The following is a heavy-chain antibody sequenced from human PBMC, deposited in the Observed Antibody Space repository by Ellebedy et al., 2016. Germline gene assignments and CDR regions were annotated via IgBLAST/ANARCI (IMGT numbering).Heavy chain of an antibody. J-gene: IGHJ3*02. V-gene: IGHV4-34*01. CDR2: VSHSGST. CDR3: AREEVDAFDI. Sequence: SETLSLTXAVYGGSLSGYFWSWIRQSPGKGLEWIGEVSHSGSTKYNPSLQSRVTISIDTSKNQFSLKLRSVTAADTAVYYCAREEVDAFDIWGQGTMVTVSS. CDR1: GGSLSGYF.